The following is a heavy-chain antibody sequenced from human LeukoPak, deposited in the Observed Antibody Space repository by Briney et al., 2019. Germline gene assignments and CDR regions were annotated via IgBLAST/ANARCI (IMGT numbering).Heavy chain of an antibody. J-gene: IGHJ4*02. CDR3: ARENDYGDRPFDY. CDR1: GFTFSSYE. V-gene: IGHV3-48*03. Sequence: GGSLRLSCAASGFTFSSYEMNWVRLAPGKGLEWVSYISSSGSNIYYADSVKGRFTISRDNAKNSLYLQMSNLRAEDAAVYYCARENDYGDRPFDYWGQGTLVTVSS. D-gene: IGHD4-17*01. CDR2: ISSSGSNI.